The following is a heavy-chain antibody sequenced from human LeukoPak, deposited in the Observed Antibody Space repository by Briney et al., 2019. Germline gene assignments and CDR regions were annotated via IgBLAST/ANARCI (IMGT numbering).Heavy chain of an antibody. J-gene: IGHJ4*02. Sequence: GGSLRLSCAASGFTFSSYAMSWVRQAPGKGLEWVAGISDSGGSTNYADAVKGRFTISRDNPKNTLYLQMNSLRVEDTALYYCARDAAPGLFDYWGQGSLVTVSS. CDR1: GFTFSSYA. CDR3: ARDAAPGLFDY. CDR2: ISDSGGST. D-gene: IGHD6-13*01. V-gene: IGHV3-23*01.